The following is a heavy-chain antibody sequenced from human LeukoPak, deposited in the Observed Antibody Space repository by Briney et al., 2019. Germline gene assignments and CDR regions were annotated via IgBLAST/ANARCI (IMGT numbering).Heavy chain of an antibody. CDR3: ARAEREYSSSSGV. CDR2: INPSGGTI. Sequence: ASVKASCKASGYTFTSHYMHWVRQAPGQGLEWMGIINPSGGTISYTQKFQGRVTMTRDTSTSTVYMELSSLRSEDTAVYFCARAEREYSSSSGVWGQGTLVTVSS. D-gene: IGHD6-6*01. V-gene: IGHV1-46*01. CDR1: GYTFTSHY. J-gene: IGHJ4*02.